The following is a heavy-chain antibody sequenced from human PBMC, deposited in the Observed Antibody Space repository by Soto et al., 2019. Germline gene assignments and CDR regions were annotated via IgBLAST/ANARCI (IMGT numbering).Heavy chain of an antibody. CDR3: ARGYSSSWFPGQRERGWFDP. V-gene: IGHV3-30-3*01. Sequence: QVQLVESGGGVVQPGRSLRLSCAASGFTFSSYAMHWVRQAPGKGLEWVAVISYDGSNKYYADSVKGRFTISRDNSKNTLYLQMNSLRAEDTAVYYCARGYSSSWFPGQRERGWFDPWGQGTLVTVSS. J-gene: IGHJ5*02. CDR2: ISYDGSNK. D-gene: IGHD6-13*01. CDR1: GFTFSSYA.